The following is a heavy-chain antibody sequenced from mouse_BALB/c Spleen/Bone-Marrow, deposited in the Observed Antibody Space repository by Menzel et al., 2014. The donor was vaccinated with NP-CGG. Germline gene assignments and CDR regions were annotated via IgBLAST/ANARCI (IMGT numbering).Heavy chain of an antibody. CDR3: ARSLSVVTPMDY. CDR2: IYPGDGDS. D-gene: IGHD1-1*01. J-gene: IGHJ4*01. CDR1: GYEFSDSW. V-gene: IGHV1-82*01. Sequence: QVQLQQSGPELVRPGASVKISCKASGYEFSDSWTNWVKQRPGQGLEWIGRIYPGDGDSIYNGKFKGKATLTSDKFSSTAYMQLSSLTSVDSAVYFCARSLSVVTPMDYWGQGTSVTVSS.